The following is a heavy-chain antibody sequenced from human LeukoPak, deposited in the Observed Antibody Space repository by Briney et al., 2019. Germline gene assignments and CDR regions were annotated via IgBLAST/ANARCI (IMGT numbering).Heavy chain of an antibody. CDR3: ARGAGYNYPYYFDY. Sequence: GGSLRLSCAASGFTFNSYAMSWVRQAPGKGLEWVSVIYGGGNIYYADSVKGRFTISRDNSKNTLYLQMNSLRAEDTAVYYCARGAGYNYPYYFDYWGQGTLVTVSS. J-gene: IGHJ4*02. CDR2: IYGGGNI. D-gene: IGHD5-24*01. V-gene: IGHV3-53*01. CDR1: GFTFNSYA.